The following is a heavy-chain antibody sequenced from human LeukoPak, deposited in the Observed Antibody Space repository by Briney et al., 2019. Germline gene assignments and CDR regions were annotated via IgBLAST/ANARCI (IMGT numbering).Heavy chain of an antibody. CDR3: ARDPVLRFLEWLSDYYFDY. J-gene: IGHJ4*02. V-gene: IGHV3-23*01. Sequence: GGSLRLSCAASGFTFSSYAMSWVRQAPGKGLEWVSAISGSGGSTYYADSVKGRFTISRDNSKNTLYLQMNSLRAEDTAVYYCARDPVLRFLEWLSDYYFDYWGQGTLVTVSS. CDR1: GFTFSSYA. D-gene: IGHD3-3*01. CDR2: ISGSGGST.